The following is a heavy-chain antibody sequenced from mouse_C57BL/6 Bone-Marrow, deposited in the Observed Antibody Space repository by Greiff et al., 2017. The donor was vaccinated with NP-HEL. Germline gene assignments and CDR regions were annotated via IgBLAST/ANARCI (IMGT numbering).Heavy chain of an antibody. J-gene: IGHJ4*01. V-gene: IGHV5-12*01. CDR2: ISNGGGST. CDR1: GFTFSDYY. Sequence: EVQGVESGGGLVQPGGSLKLSCAASGFTFSDYYMYWVRQTPEKRLEWVAYISNGGGSTYYPDTVKGRFTISRDKAKNTLYLQMSRLKSEDTAMYYCARRGAMDYWGQGTSVTVSS. CDR3: ARRGAMDY.